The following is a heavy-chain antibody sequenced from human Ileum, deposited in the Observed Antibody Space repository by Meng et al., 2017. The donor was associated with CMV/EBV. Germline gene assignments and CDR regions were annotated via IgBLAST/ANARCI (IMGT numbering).Heavy chain of an antibody. Sequence: VQLVQSGTELKKPGASVKVSWKASGNIFTGYYMHWVRQAPGQGLEWVGCINLNSGVIDFAQKFQGRITLTRDTSITTAYMELTRLIYDDTAVYYCARENWVYDYWGQGTLVTVSS. D-gene: IGHD7-27*01. CDR3: ARENWVYDY. CDR2: INLNSGVI. CDR1: GNIFTGYY. V-gene: IGHV1-2*02. J-gene: IGHJ4*02.